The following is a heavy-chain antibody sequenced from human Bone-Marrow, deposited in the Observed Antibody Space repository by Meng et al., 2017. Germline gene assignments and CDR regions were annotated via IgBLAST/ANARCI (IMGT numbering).Heavy chain of an antibody. V-gene: IGHV4-61*05. Sequence: SETLSLTCTVSGGSISSSSYYWGWIRQPPGKGLEWIGYIYYSGSTNYNPSLKSRVTISVDTSKNQFSLKLSSVTAADTAVYYCARARGWQQLTQFDYWGQGTLVTVSS. CDR1: GGSISSSSYY. J-gene: IGHJ4*02. CDR2: IYYSGST. CDR3: ARARGWQQLTQFDY. D-gene: IGHD6-13*01.